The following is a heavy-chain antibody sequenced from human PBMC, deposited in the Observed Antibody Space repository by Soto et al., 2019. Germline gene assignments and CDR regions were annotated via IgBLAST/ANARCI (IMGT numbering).Heavy chain of an antibody. D-gene: IGHD2-15*01. CDR2: IIPILGIA. V-gene: IGHV1-69*08. Sequence: QVQLVQSGAEVKKPGSSVKVSCKASVGTFSSYTISWVRQAPGQRLEWMGRIIPILGIANDAQKLQGRLTLTAHTSTSAAYLELSSLRCARTVVYYSAREPGSCSGGSWRKAGPVASWRQGTLGAV. CDR3: AREPGSCSGGSWRKAGPVAS. CDR1: VGTFSSYT. J-gene: IGHJ5*02.